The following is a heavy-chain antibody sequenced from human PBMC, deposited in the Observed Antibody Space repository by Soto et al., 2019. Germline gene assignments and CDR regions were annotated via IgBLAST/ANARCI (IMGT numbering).Heavy chain of an antibody. Sequence: GGSLRLSCAASGFTFSSYWMHWVRQAPGKGLVWVSRINSDGSSTSYADSVKGRFTISRDNAKNTLYLQMNSLRAEDTAVYYCARGGSGYDGDYYYYYYMDVWGKGTTVTVSS. J-gene: IGHJ6*03. CDR1: GFTFSSYW. CDR2: INSDGSST. D-gene: IGHD5-12*01. CDR3: ARGGSGYDGDYYYYYYMDV. V-gene: IGHV3-74*01.